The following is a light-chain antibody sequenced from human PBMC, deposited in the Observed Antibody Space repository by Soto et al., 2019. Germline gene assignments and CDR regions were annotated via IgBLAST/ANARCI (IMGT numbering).Light chain of an antibody. CDR2: KAS. CDR1: QSISSW. CDR3: QQYNDNWT. J-gene: IGKJ1*01. V-gene: IGKV1-5*03. Sequence: ESQMTQSPSTLSASVGDRVTITCRASQSISSWLAWHQQKPGKAPRLLIYKASNLESGVPSRFSGSGSGTEFPLTITSLPPDDSANYYCQQYNDNWTFGQGTKV.